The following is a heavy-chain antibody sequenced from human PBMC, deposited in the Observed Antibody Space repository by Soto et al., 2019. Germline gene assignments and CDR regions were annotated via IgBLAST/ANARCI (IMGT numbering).Heavy chain of an antibody. Sequence: PGGSLRLSCAASGFTFNIYGMHWVRQAPDKGLEWVALISYDGSNQYYADSVKGRFTISRDNSKNMLFLQMNSLRADDTAVYYCAKDQASGQGSFDSWGQGTLVTVS. J-gene: IGHJ4*02. CDR1: GFTFNIYG. CDR3: AKDQASGQGSFDS. V-gene: IGHV3-30*18. CDR2: ISYDGSNQ.